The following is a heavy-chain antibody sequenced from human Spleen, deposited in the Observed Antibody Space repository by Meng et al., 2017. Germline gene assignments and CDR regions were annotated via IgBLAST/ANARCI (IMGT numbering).Heavy chain of an antibody. V-gene: IGHV4-34*01. J-gene: IGHJ4*02. CDR1: GGSFSDYY. D-gene: IGHD4-11*01. CDR3: VRGPTTMAHDFDY. CDR2: INHSGST. Sequence: QGQLQQWGAGLFKPSATLSPTCVVSGGSFSDYYWSWIRQPPGKGLEWIGEINHSGSTNYNPSLESRATISVDTSQNNLSLKLSSVTAADSAVYYCVRGPTTMAHDFDYWGQGTLVTVSS.